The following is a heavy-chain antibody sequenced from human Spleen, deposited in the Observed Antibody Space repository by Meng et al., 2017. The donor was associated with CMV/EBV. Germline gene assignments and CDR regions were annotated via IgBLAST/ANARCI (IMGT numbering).Heavy chain of an antibody. D-gene: IGHD4-11*01. V-gene: IGHV3-30*02. CDR1: GFTFSSYG. CDR2: IRYDGSNN. CDR3: ARMTRSAWYFDL. J-gene: IGHJ2*01. Sequence: GGSLRLSCAASGFTFSSYGMHWVRQAPGKGLEWVTFIRYDGSNNYYADSVKGRFTISRDKSKNTLFLQMNSLRAEDTAVYYCARMTRSAWYFDLWGRGTLVTSPQ.